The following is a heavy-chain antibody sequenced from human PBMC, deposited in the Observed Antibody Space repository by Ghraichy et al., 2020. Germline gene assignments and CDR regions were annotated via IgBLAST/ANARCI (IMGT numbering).Heavy chain of an antibody. CDR2: ISSSSSTI. D-gene: IGHD3-16*01. Sequence: LSLTCAASGFTFSSYSMNWVRQAPGKGLEWVSYISSSSSTIYYADSVKGRFTISRDNAKNSLYLQMNSLRDEDTAVYYCAREEGIMIANYRWFDPWGQGTLVTVSS. CDR1: GFTFSSYS. CDR3: AREEGIMIANYRWFDP. J-gene: IGHJ5*02. V-gene: IGHV3-48*02.